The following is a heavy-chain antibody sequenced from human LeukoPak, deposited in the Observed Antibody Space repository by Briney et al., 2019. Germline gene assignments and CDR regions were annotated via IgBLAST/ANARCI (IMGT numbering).Heavy chain of an antibody. CDR3: AKEGIGSSWLLGSYFAY. CDR1: GFTFSSYA. D-gene: IGHD6-13*01. Sequence: QSGGSLRLSCAASGFTFSSYAMSWVRQAPGKGLEWVSAISGSGGSTYYADSVKGRFTISRDNSKNTLYLQMNSLRAEDTAVYYCAKEGIGSSWLLGSYFAYWGQGTLVTVSS. CDR2: ISGSGGST. J-gene: IGHJ4*02. V-gene: IGHV3-23*01.